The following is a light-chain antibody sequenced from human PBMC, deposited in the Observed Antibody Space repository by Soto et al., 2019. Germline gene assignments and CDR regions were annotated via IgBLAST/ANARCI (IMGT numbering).Light chain of an antibody. CDR3: VSYTTSASYV. J-gene: IGLJ1*01. CDR1: SSNIGAGYD. CDR2: GNN. V-gene: IGLV1-40*01. Sequence: QPVLTQPPSVSGAPGQRVTISCTGSSSNIGAGYDVHWYQQLPGAAPKLLIYGNNNRPSGVPDRFSGSKSGTSASLAITGLQAEDEADYYCVSYTTSASYVFGTGTKLTVL.